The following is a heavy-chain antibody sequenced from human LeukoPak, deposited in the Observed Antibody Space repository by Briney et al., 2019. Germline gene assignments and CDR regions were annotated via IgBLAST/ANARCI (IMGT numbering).Heavy chain of an antibody. CDR1: GSTFSDYY. CDR2: ISSSGSTI. D-gene: IGHD6-13*01. CDR3: ARDRAAVVIDY. V-gene: IGHV3-11*04. Sequence: AGGSLRLSCAASGSTFSDYYMSWIRQAPGKGLEWVSYISSSGSTIYYADSVKGRFTISRDNAKNSLYLQMNSLRAEDTAVYYCARDRAAVVIDYWGQGTLVTVSS. J-gene: IGHJ4*02.